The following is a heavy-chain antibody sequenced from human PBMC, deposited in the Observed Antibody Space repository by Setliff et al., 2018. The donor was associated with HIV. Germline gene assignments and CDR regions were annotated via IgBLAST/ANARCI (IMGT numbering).Heavy chain of an antibody. CDR3: ARLSPQYSGYDSGAFGY. V-gene: IGHV4-38-2*01. J-gene: IGHJ4*02. D-gene: IGHD5-12*01. CDR2: IYHSGST. CDR1: GYSINSGYY. Sequence: PSETLSLTCAVSGYSINSGYYWGWIRQPPGKGLEWIGSIYHSGSTYYNPSLKSRVTISVDTSKNQFSLKLSSVTAADTAVYYCARLSPQYSGYDSGAFGYWGQGTLVTVSS.